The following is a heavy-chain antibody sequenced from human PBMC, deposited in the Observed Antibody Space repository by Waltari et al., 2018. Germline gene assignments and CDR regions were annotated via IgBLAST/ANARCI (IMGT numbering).Heavy chain of an antibody. J-gene: IGHJ6*02. CDR1: GFKFSSYG. Sequence: QVQVVESGGGAVQPGQSLRLSCVPSGFKFSSYGMHWVRQAPGKGLEWVAVIWYDGSNTDDRESVKGRFTISRDNVKNTVDLQMNNLRVEDTAVYYCARPAWNDPPYYYGMDVWGPGTTVSVSS. V-gene: IGHV3-33*01. CDR2: IWYDGSNT. D-gene: IGHD1-1*01. CDR3: ARPAWNDPPYYYGMDV.